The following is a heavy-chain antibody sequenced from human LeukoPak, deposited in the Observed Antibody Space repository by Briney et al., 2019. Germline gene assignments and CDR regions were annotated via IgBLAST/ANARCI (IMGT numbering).Heavy chain of an antibody. J-gene: IGHJ6*02. CDR1: GFTVSSNY. Sequence: GGSLRLSCAASGFTVSSNYMSWVRQAPGKGLEWVSVIYSGGSTYYADSVKGRFTISRDNSKNTLYLQMNSLRAEDTAVYYCARDTRYCSSTSCSGYYYYGMDVWGQGTTVTVSS. V-gene: IGHV3-66*01. CDR3: ARDTRYCSSTSCSGYYYYGMDV. D-gene: IGHD2-2*01. CDR2: IYSGGST.